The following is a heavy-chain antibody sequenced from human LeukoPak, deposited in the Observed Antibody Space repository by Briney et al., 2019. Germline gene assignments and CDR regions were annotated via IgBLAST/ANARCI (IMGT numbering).Heavy chain of an antibody. CDR3: ARLKTTVTTSPIFDY. Sequence: GGSLRLSCAASGFTFSGYWMSWVRQAPGKGLEWVANIKQDGSEKYYVDSVKGRFTISRDNAKNSLYLQMNSLRAEDTAVYYCARLKTTVTTSPIFDYWGQGTLVTVSS. CDR2: IKQDGSEK. J-gene: IGHJ4*02. D-gene: IGHD4-17*01. CDR1: GFTFSGYW. V-gene: IGHV3-7*01.